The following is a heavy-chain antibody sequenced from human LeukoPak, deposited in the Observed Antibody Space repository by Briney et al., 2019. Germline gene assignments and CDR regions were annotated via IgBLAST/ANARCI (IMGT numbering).Heavy chain of an antibody. V-gene: IGHV1-18*01. Sequence: ASVKVSCKASGYTFTSYGISWVRQAPGHGLEWMGWISAYNGNTNYAQKLQGRVTMTTDTSTSTAYMELRSLRSDDTAVYYCARVIIAVAGMSAFDIWGQGTMVTVSS. J-gene: IGHJ3*02. CDR1: GYTFTSYG. CDR3: ARVIIAVAGMSAFDI. D-gene: IGHD6-19*01. CDR2: ISAYNGNT.